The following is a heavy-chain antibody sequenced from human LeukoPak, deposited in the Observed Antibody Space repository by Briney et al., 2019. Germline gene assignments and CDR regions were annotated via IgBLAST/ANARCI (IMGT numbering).Heavy chain of an antibody. Sequence: ASVKVSCKASGYTFTGYYMHWVRQAPGQGLEWMGWINPNSGGTNYAQKFQGRVTMTRDTSISTAYIELSRLRSDDTAVYYCARDRGGSKRAYDYWGQGTLVTISS. V-gene: IGHV1-2*02. CDR1: GYTFTGYY. J-gene: IGHJ4*02. D-gene: IGHD2-2*01. CDR2: INPNSGGT. CDR3: ARDRGGSKRAYDY.